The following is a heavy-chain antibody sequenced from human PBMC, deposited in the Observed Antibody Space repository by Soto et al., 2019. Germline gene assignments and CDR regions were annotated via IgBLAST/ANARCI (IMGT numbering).Heavy chain of an antibody. J-gene: IGHJ4*02. D-gene: IGHD2-15*01. CDR2: INAGNGNT. CDR3: ARGPGGPDGPGDY. Sequence: QVQLVQSGAEVKKPGASVKVSCKASGYTFTSYAMHWVRQAPGQRLAWMGWINAGNGNTKYSQKSQGRVTITRDTTASTAYMELSSLRSEDTAVYYCARGPGGPDGPGDYWGQGTLVTVSS. CDR1: GYTFTSYA. V-gene: IGHV1-3*01.